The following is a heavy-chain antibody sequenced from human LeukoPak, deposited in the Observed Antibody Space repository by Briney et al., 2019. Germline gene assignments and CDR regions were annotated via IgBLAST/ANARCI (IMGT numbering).Heavy chain of an antibody. V-gene: IGHV5-51*01. D-gene: IGHD2-15*01. CDR1: GYSFTSYW. J-gene: IGHJ4*02. CDR2: IYPGDSDT. Sequence: GESLKISCKGSGYSFTSYWIGWVRQMPGEGLEWMGIIYPGDSDTKYSPSFQGQVTISADKSISTAYLQWSSLKASDTAMYYCARRYCSGGTCYGGELDYWGQGTLVTVSS. CDR3: ARRYCSGGTCYGGELDY.